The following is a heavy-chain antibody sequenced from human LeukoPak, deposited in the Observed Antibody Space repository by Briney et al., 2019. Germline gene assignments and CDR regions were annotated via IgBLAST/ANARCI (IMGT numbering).Heavy chain of an antibody. CDR3: AREPDYDILTGYSY. CDR1: GFTFSSYE. J-gene: IGHJ4*02. D-gene: IGHD3-9*01. Sequence: QPGGSLRLXCAASGFTFSSYEMNWVRQAPGKGLEWVSYISSSGSTIYYADSVKGRFTISRDNAKNSLYLQMNSLRAEDTAVYYCAREPDYDILTGYSYWGQGTLVTVSS. V-gene: IGHV3-48*03. CDR2: ISSSGSTI.